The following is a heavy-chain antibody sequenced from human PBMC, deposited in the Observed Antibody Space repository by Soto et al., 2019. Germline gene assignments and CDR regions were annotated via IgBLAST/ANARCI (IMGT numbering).Heavy chain of an antibody. J-gene: IGHJ4*02. CDR2: IKQDGSEK. V-gene: IGHV3-7*04. CDR3: ARNLGYCNSTNCYTVLDY. D-gene: IGHD2-2*02. Sequence: EVQLVESGGGLVQPGGSLRLSCAASGFTFSRYWMNWVRQAPGKGLEWVANIKQDGSEKYYEDSVTGRFTISRDNAKNSLVLQMNSLRAEDTAVYYCARNLGYCNSTNCYTVLDYWSQGTLVTVSS. CDR1: GFTFSRYW.